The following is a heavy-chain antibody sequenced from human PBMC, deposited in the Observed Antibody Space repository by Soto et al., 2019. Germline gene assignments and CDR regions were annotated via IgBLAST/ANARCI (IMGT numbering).Heavy chain of an antibody. J-gene: IGHJ4*02. Sequence: EVQLVESGGGLVQPGRSLRLSCAASGFTFDDYAMHWVRQAPGKGLAWVSGISWNSGSIGYADSVKGRFTISRDNAKNSLYLQMNSLRAEDTALYYCAKAEITKAAPYYFDYWGQGTLVTVSS. CDR1: GFTFDDYA. V-gene: IGHV3-9*01. D-gene: IGHD2-15*01. CDR3: AKAEITKAAPYYFDY. CDR2: ISWNSGSI.